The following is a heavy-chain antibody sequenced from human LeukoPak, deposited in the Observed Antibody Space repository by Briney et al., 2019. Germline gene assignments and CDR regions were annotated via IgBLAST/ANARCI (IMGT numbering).Heavy chain of an antibody. CDR3: ARDYDSSGYYSFQH. Sequence: PGGSLRLSCAASGFTFSRYWMHWVRQAPGRGLAWVSRINGDGSSIRYADSVKGRFTNSRDNAKNTLYLQMDSLRAEDTAVYYCARDYDSSGYYSFQHWGQGTLVTVSS. D-gene: IGHD3-22*01. CDR1: GFTFSRYW. J-gene: IGHJ1*01. CDR2: INGDGSSI. V-gene: IGHV3-74*01.